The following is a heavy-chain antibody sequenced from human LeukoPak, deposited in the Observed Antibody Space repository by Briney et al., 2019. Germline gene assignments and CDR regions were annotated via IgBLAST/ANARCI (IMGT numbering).Heavy chain of an antibody. CDR3: ASPYYYDSSGYYLAGGFDY. V-gene: IGHV1-69*04. J-gene: IGHJ4*02. CDR1: GGTFSSYA. CDR2: IIPILGIA. D-gene: IGHD3-22*01. Sequence: GASVKVSCKASGGTFSSYAISWVRQAPGQELEWMGRIIPILGIANYAQKFQGRVTITADKSTSTAYMELSSLRSEDTAVYYCASPYYYDSSGYYLAGGFDYWGQGTLVTVSS.